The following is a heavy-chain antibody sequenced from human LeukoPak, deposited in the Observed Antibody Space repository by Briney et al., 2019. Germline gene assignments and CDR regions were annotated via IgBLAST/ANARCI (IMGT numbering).Heavy chain of an antibody. V-gene: IGHV4-39*01. CDR2: IYYSGST. D-gene: IGHD3-3*01. CDR1: GGSISSSSYY. J-gene: IGHJ5*02. Sequence: PSETLSLTCTVSGGSISSSSYYWGWIRQPPGKGLEWIGSIYYSGSTYYNPSLKSRVTISVDTSKNQFSLKLSSVTAADTAVYYCARRLFRGDFWSGYYGANWFDPWGQGTLVTISS. CDR3: ARRLFRGDFWSGYYGANWFDP.